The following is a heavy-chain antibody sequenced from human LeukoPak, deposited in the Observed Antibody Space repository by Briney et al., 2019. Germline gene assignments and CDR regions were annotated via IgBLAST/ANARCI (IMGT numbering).Heavy chain of an antibody. CDR1: GFTFSSYS. V-gene: IGHV3-21*04. D-gene: IGHD3-3*01. J-gene: IGHJ3*02. Sequence: GGSLRLSCAASGFTFSSYSMNWVRQAPGKGLEWVSSISSSSSYIYYADSVKGRFTISRDNAKNSLYLQMNSLRAEDTAVYYCARGHSRILEWLLPITDDAFDIWGQGTMVTVSS. CDR2: ISSSSSYI. CDR3: ARGHSRILEWLLPITDDAFDI.